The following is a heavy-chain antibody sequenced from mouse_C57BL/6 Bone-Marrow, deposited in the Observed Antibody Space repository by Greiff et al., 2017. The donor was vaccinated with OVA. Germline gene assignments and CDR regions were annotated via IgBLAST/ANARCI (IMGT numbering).Heavy chain of an antibody. J-gene: IGHJ4*01. D-gene: IGHD3-2*02. CDR2: IDPSDSYT. V-gene: IGHV1-69*01. Sequence: QVQLQQPGAELVMPGASVKLSCKASGYTFTSYWMHWVKQRPGQGLEWIGEIDPSDSYTNYNQKFKGKSTLTVDKSSSTAYMQLSSLTSEDSAVYYCARGEGSSGTYYYAMDYWGQGTSVTVSS. CDR3: ARGEGSSGTYYYAMDY. CDR1: GYTFTSYW.